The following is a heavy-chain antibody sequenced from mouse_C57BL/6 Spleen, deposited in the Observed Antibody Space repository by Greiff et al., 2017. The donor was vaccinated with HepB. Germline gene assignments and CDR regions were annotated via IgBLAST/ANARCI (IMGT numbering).Heavy chain of an antibody. V-gene: IGHV1-9*01. CDR3: ARNLVHYYGSSYWYFDV. D-gene: IGHD1-1*01. CDR1: GYTFTGYW. J-gene: IGHJ1*03. CDR2: ILPGSGST. Sequence: QVQLQQSGAELMKPGASVKLSCKATGYTFTGYWIEWVKQRPGHGLEWIGEILPGSGSTNYNEKFKGKATFTADTSSNTAYMQLSSLTTEDSAIYYCARNLVHYYGSSYWYFDVWGTGTTVTVSS.